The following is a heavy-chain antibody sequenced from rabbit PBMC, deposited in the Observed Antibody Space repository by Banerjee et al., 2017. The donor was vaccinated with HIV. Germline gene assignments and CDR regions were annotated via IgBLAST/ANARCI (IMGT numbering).Heavy chain of an antibody. CDR1: GFSFSSSYY. CDR3: VRGVGSSYYTVDNL. Sequence: QSLEESGGDLVKPGASLTLTCTASGFSFSSSYYMCWVRQAPGKGLEWIACIYAGSSGSTYYASWAKGRFTISKTSSTTVTLQMTSLTAADTATYFCVRGVGSSYYTVDNLWGQGTLVTVS. J-gene: IGHJ4*01. CDR2: IYAGSSGST. V-gene: IGHV1S40*01. D-gene: IGHD8-1*01.